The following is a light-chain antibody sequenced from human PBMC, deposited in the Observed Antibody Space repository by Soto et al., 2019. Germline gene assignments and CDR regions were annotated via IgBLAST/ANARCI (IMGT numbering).Light chain of an antibody. J-gene: IGKJ4*01. CDR1: QILNGGS. CDR3: QLYGSSPELT. Sequence: EIVLTQSPGTLSLSPGDRAALSCRTTQILNGGSLAWYQVKPGQAPRLLMYASSIRAAGVPNRFSGSGSGTDFTLTISRLETEDFAVYYCQLYGSSPELTFGGGTKVEIK. V-gene: IGKV3-20*01. CDR2: ASS.